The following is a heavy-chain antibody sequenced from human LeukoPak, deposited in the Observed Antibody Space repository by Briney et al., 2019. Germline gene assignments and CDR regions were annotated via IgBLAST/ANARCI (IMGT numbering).Heavy chain of an antibody. V-gene: IGHV4-38-2*02. CDR1: GYSISSGYD. J-gene: IGHJ3*02. CDR3: AKQWLATHDAFDI. Sequence: SETLSLTCTVSGYSISSGYDWGWIRQPPGKGLEWIGSIYHSGSTYYNPSLKSRVTISVDKSKNQFSLKLSSVTAADTAVYYCAKQWLATHDAFDIWGQGTMVTVSS. CDR2: IYHSGST. D-gene: IGHD6-19*01.